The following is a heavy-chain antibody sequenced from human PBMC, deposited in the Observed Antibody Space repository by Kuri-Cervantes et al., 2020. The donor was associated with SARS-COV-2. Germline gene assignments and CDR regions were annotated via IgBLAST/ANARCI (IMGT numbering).Heavy chain of an antibody. CDR1: GFTFSSYW. CDR2: INSDGSST. D-gene: IGHD4-17*01. J-gene: IGHJ4*02. Sequence: GESLKISCAASGFTFSSYWMHWVRQAPGKGLVWVSRINSDGSSTSYADSVKGRFTISRDNAKNTLYLQMNSLKTEDTAVYYCTRLVDYGDYLGYWGQGTLVTVSS. CDR3: TRLVDYGDYLGY. V-gene: IGHV3-74*01.